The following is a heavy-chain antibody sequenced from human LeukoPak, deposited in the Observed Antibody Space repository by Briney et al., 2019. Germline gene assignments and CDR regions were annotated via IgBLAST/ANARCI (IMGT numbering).Heavy chain of an antibody. CDR2: IYYSGST. CDR1: GGSISSYY. V-gene: IGHV4-59*01. J-gene: IGHJ3*02. CDR3: ARLPRSANAFDI. Sequence: SETLSLTCTVSGGSISSYYWSWMRQPPGQGLEWIGYIYYSGSTNYNPSLKRRVTISVDTSKNQFSLKLSSVTAADTAVYYCARLPRSANAFDIWGQGTMVTVSS. D-gene: IGHD3-3*01.